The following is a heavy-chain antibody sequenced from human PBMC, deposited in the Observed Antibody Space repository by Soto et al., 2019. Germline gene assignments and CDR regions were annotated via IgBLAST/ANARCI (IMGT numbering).Heavy chain of an antibody. D-gene: IGHD3-3*01. Sequence: EVQLLESGGAPVQSGGSLRLSCVASGFTFENYAMSWVRQAPGKGLEWVSAISGSGGTTYYSDSVKGRFTISRDNSKNAVYLQMNDLRVEDAAEYFCAKDSWAIFGVPAGEYYAMDVWGQGTTGTVSS. J-gene: IGHJ6*02. CDR1: GFTFENYA. CDR3: AKDSWAIFGVPAGEYYAMDV. V-gene: IGHV3-23*01. CDR2: ISGSGGTT.